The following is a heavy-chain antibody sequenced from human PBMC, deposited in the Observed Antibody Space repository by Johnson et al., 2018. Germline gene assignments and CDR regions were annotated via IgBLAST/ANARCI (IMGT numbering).Heavy chain of an antibody. CDR2: LNSDGRSP. CDR3: ARGLTDAFES. Sequence: VQLVQSGGGLVQPGRSLRLSCAASGFTFDDYAMHWVRPAPGKGLEWVSGLNSDGRSPSYADSVKGRFTISRDNAKNTLYLQMNSLRAEDTAVYYCARGLTDAFESWGQGTMVTVSS. CDR1: GFTFDDYA. V-gene: IGHV3-9*01. J-gene: IGHJ3*02.